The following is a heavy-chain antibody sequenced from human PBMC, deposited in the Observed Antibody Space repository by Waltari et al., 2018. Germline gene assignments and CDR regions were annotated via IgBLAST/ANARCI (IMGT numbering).Heavy chain of an antibody. J-gene: IGHJ3*02. CDR2: IISSGSTI. V-gene: IGHV3-48*03. Sequence: EVQLVESGGGLVQPGGSLRLSCAASGFTFSSYESNWVRPAPGKGLEWVSYIISSGSTIYYADSVKGRFTISRDNAKNSLYLQMNSLRAEDTAVYYCAREGGHYYDSSGFFDIWGQGTMVTVSS. D-gene: IGHD3-22*01. CDR1: GFTFSSYE. CDR3: AREGGHYYDSSGFFDI.